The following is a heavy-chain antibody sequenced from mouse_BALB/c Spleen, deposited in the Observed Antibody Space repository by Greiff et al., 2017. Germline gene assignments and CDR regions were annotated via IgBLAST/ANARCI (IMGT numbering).Heavy chain of an antibody. CDR2: ISSGSSTI. CDR1: GFTFSSFG. V-gene: IGHV5-17*02. D-gene: IGHD2-4*01. Sequence: EVMLVESGGGLVQPGGSRKLSCAASGFTFSSFGMHWVRQAPEKGLEWVAYISSGSSTIYYADTVKGRFTISRDNPKNTLFLQMTSLRSEDTAMYYCARGGDYDYDGGYAMDYWGQGTSVTVSS. J-gene: IGHJ4*01. CDR3: ARGGDYDYDGGYAMDY.